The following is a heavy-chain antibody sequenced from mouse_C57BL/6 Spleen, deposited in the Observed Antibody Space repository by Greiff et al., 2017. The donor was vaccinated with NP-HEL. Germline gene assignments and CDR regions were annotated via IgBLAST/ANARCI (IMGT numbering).Heavy chain of an antibody. CDR3: AKGAYYSNWGCAY. D-gene: IGHD2-5*01. V-gene: IGHV1-82*01. J-gene: IGHJ3*01. CDR1: GYAFSSSW. Sequence: QVQLQQSGPELVKPGASVKISCKASGYAFSSSWLNWVTQRPGTGLAWIGRIYPGDGDTNYNGKFKGKATLTADNSSSTAYMQLSSLTSEDSAVYFCAKGAYYSNWGCAYWGQGTLVTVSA. CDR2: IYPGDGDT.